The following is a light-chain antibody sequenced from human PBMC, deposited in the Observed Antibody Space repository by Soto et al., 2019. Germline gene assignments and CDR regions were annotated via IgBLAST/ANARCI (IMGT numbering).Light chain of an antibody. Sequence: AIRMTQSPSSLSASTGDRVTITCRASQGTSSYLAWYQQKPGKAPKFLIYDASTLESGVPSRFSGSGSGTEFTLTISSLQPDDFATYYCQQYNSYSYTFGQGTKLEIK. CDR2: DAS. CDR3: QQYNSYSYT. CDR1: QGTSSY. V-gene: IGKV1-8*01. J-gene: IGKJ2*01.